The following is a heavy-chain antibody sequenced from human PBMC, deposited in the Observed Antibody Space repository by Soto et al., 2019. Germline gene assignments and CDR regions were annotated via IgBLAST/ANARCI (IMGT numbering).Heavy chain of an antibody. Sequence: SVKVSCKASGFTFTSSAVQWVRQARGQRLEWIGWIVVGSGNTNYAQKFQERVTITRDMSTSTAYMELSSLRSEDTAVYYCAAVGQADFGEVVPLYHYGMDVWAQGTTVT. J-gene: IGHJ6*02. CDR1: GFTFTSSA. D-gene: IGHD3-3*01. CDR3: AAVGQADFGEVVPLYHYGMDV. V-gene: IGHV1-58*01. CDR2: IVVGSGNT.